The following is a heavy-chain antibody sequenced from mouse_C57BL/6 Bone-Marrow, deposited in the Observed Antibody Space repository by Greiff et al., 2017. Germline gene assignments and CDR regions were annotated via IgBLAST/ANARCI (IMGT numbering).Heavy chain of an antibody. V-gene: IGHV1-64*01. CDR3: ARRYYYGSSSWFAY. D-gene: IGHD1-1*01. J-gene: IGHJ3*01. CDR1: GYTFTSYW. Sequence: QVQLQQPGAELVKPGASVKLSCKASGYTFTSYWMHWVKQRPGQGLEWIGMIHPNSGSTNYNEKFKSKATLTVEKSSSTAYMQLSSLTSEDSAVYYCARRYYYGSSSWFAYWGQGTLVTVSS. CDR2: IHPNSGST.